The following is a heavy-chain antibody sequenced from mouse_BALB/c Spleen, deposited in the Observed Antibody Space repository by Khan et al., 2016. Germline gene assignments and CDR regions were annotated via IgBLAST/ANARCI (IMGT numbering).Heavy chain of an antibody. CDR3: ARFQYGNY. CDR1: GYTFTNYG. CDR2: INTYTGEP. J-gene: IGHJ2*01. D-gene: IGHD2-10*02. V-gene: IGHV9-1*02. Sequence: QIQLVQSGPELKKPGETVKISCKASGYTFTNYGMNWVKQAPGKGLKWMGWINTYTGEPTYADDFKGRFAFSLETSASTAYLQINNLKNEDMATYFCARFQYGNYWGQGTTLTVSS.